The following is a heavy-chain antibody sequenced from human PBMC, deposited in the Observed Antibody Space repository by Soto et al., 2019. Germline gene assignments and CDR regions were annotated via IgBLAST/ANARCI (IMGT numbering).Heavy chain of an antibody. CDR1: GFPSSDFG. CDR3: AKTATYVDDYDNTGYSSEDY. D-gene: IGHD3-22*01. J-gene: IGHJ4*01. V-gene: IGHV3-30*18. CDR2: ISYDGSKR. Sequence: PGGSLRLSCEVSGFPSSDFGLDWVRQVPGKGLEWVAIISYDGSKRYYADSVKGRFTISRDNSKNTLYLQMNSLRAEDTAMYYCAKTATYVDDYDNTGYSSEDYWGPGTPVTVSS.